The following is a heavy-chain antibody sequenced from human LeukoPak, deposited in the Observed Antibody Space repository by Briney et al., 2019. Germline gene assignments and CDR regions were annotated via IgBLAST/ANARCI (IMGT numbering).Heavy chain of an antibody. V-gene: IGHV4-34*01. CDR2: INLSGST. Sequence: PSETLSLTCGVVDGSLSGYHWSWIRQSPGKGLEWIGEINLSGSTHYNPSLERRVTMSIDTSMNQFSLKLTSVTDADTAVYYCARGPYGSGLSPPKWGQGTLVTVSS. J-gene: IGHJ4*02. CDR3: ARGPYGSGLSPPK. CDR1: DGSLSGYH. D-gene: IGHD2-15*01.